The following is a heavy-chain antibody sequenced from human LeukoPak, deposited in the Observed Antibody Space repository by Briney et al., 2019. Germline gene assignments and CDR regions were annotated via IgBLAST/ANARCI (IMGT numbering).Heavy chain of an antibody. CDR3: ARENCSGGGCYSYGMDV. CDR1: GFTVSSNY. J-gene: IGHJ6*02. V-gene: IGHV3-53*01. D-gene: IGHD2-15*01. Sequence: GGSLRLSCAASGFTVSSNYMSWVRQAPGKGLEWVSVIYSGGSTYYADSVKGRFTISRDNSKNTLYLQMNSLRAEDTAVYYCARENCSGGGCYSYGMDVWGQGTTATVSS. CDR2: IYSGGST.